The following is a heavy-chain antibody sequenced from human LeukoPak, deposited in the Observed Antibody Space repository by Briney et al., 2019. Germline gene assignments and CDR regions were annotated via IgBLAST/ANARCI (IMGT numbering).Heavy chain of an antibody. V-gene: IGHV3-30-3*01. Sequence: GGSLRLSCAASGFTFSSYAMHGVRQAPGKGLEWVAVISYDGSNEYYADSVKGRFTISKDNSKNTLYLQMNSLRAEDTAVYYCARDEAGGSRFYYFDYWGQGTLVTVSS. CDR1: GFTFSSYA. J-gene: IGHJ4*02. CDR2: ISYDGSNE. D-gene: IGHD4-23*01. CDR3: ARDEAGGSRFYYFDY.